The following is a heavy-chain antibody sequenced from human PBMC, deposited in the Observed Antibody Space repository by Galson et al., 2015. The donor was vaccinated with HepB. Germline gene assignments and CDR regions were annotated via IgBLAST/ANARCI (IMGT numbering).Heavy chain of an antibody. CDR1: GFTFSSYS. CDR3: ARGPGLEFDY. V-gene: IGHV3-21*01. J-gene: IGHJ4*02. D-gene: IGHD5/OR15-5a*01. Sequence: SLRLSCAASGFTFSSYSMNWVRQAPGKGLEWVSSISSSSYYIYYADSVEGRFTISRDNAKNSLYLQMNSLRAEDTAVYLCARGPGLEFDYWGQGTLVTVSS. CDR2: ISSSSYYI.